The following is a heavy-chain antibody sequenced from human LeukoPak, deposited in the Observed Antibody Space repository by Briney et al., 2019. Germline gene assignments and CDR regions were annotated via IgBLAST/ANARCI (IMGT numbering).Heavy chain of an antibody. CDR2: IKSKTDGGTT. V-gene: IGHV3-15*01. CDR3: TTDIVVVTATYY. CDR1: GHTFSNAW. D-gene: IGHD2-21*02. J-gene: IGHJ4*02. Sequence: GGSLTLPCAASGHTFSNAWMRWLRQAPGKGLEWVGRIKSKTDGGTTDYAAPVKGRFTISRDDSKNTLYLQMNSLKTEDTAVYYCTTDIVVVTATYYWGQGTLVTVSS.